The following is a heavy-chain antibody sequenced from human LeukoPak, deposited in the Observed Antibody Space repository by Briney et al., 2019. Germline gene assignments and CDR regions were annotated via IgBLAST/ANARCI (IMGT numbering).Heavy chain of an antibody. D-gene: IGHD1-26*01. Sequence: SETLSLTCAVYGGSFSGYYWSWSRQPPGKGLEWIGEINHSGSTNYNPSLKSRVTISVDTSKNQFSLKLSSVTAADTAVYYCARGQTIVGATGDFWGQGTLVTVSS. J-gene: IGHJ4*02. CDR3: ARGQTIVGATGDF. CDR2: INHSGST. V-gene: IGHV4-34*01. CDR1: GGSFSGYY.